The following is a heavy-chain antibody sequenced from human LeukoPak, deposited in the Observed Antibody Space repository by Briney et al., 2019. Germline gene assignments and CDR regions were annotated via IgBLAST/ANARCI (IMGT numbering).Heavy chain of an antibody. Sequence: GGSLRLSCAASGFTFSDYYMSWIRQAPGKGLEWVPYISSSGSTIYYADSVKGRFTISRDNAKNSLYLQMNSLRAEDTAVYYCAPRPGIAVAGAVGDYWGQGTLVTVSS. CDR3: APRPGIAVAGAVGDY. J-gene: IGHJ4*02. V-gene: IGHV3-11*01. CDR1: GFTFSDYY. D-gene: IGHD6-19*01. CDR2: ISSSGSTI.